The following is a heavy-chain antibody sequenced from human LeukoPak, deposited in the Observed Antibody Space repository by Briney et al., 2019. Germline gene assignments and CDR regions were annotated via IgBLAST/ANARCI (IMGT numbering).Heavy chain of an antibody. CDR2: IYYSGST. CDR1: GGSISSGDYY. V-gene: IGHV4-30-4*01. Sequence: SETLSLTCTVSGGSISSGDYYWSWIRQPPGKGLEWIGYIYYSGSTYYNPSLKSRVTISVDTSKNQFSLKPSSVTAADTAVYYCARSRTNNWFDPWGQGTLVTVSS. J-gene: IGHJ5*02. D-gene: IGHD3/OR15-3a*01. CDR3: ARSRTNNWFDP.